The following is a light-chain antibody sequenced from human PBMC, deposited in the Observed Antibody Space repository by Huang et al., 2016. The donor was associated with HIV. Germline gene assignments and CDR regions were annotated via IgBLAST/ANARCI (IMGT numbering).Light chain of an antibody. CDR3: QQYENLHT. J-gene: IGKJ2*01. Sequence: DIQMTQSPSSLSASVGDRVTITWQASQDISNYLNWYQQKPGKAPKLLIYDASNLETGVPSRFSGSGSGTDFTFTISSLQPEDIATYYCQQYENLHTFGQGTKLEIK. CDR1: QDISNY. V-gene: IGKV1-33*01. CDR2: DAS.